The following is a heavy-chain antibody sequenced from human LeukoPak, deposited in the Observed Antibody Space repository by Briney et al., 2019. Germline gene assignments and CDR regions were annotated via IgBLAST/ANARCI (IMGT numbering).Heavy chain of an antibody. D-gene: IGHD6-19*01. CDR1: GFTFSSYS. CDR2: ISSSSSYI. V-gene: IGHV3-21*01. CDR3: ASFPLEDEQWLVLDH. Sequence: GGSLRLSCAASGFTFSSYSMNWVRQAPGKGLEWDSSISSSSSYIYYADSVKGRFTISRDNAKNSLYLQMNSLRAEDTAVYYCASFPLEDEQWLVLDHWGQGTLVTVSS. J-gene: IGHJ4*02.